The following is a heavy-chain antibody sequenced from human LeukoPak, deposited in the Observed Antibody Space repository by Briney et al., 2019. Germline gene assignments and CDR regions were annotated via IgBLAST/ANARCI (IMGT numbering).Heavy chain of an antibody. CDR2: ISGSGSHT. Sequence: GRSLRLSCSASGFTFGDCAMNWVRQAPGKGLEWVSTISGSGSHTYYADSVRGRFTISRDNSRNTLYLQMNSLRAEDTAIYYCAKGAHSSSWAFFDYWGQGTLVTVSS. CDR1: GFTFGDCA. J-gene: IGHJ4*02. CDR3: AKGAHSSSWAFFDY. D-gene: IGHD6-13*01. V-gene: IGHV3-23*01.